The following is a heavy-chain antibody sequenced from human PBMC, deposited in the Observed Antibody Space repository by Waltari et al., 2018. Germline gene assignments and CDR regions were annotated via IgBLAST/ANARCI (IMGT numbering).Heavy chain of an antibody. Sequence: QVQLQESGPGLVKPSETLSLTCAVSGGSFSSYWWSWIRQPPGKGLEWLGEINGNSGSTNSNPSLTSRVTISKDASKNQFSLKLSSVTAADTAVYYCAGGYYYDSARSRFDYWGQGVLVTVSS. CDR3: AGGYYYDSARSRFDY. CDR1: GGSFSSYW. J-gene: IGHJ4*02. D-gene: IGHD3-22*01. CDR2: INGNSGST. V-gene: IGHV4-59*12.